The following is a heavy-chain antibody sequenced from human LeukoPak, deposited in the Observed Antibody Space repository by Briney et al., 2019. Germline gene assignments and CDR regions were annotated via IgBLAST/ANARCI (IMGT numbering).Heavy chain of an antibody. D-gene: IGHD5-18*01. CDR3: ARESTAMVFDY. J-gene: IGHJ4*02. Sequence: SVKVSCKASGGTFSSYAISWVRQAPGQGREWLGGIIPIFGTANYAQKFQGRVTITADESTSTAYMELSSLRSEGTAVYYCARESTAMVFDYWGQGTLVTVSS. CDR1: GGTFSSYA. CDR2: IIPIFGTA. V-gene: IGHV1-69*13.